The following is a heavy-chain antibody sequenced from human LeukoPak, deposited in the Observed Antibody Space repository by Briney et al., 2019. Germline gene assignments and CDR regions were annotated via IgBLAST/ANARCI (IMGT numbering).Heavy chain of an antibody. J-gene: IGHJ3*02. Sequence: GGSLRLSCSAYGFTFSSYAMSWVRQAPGKGLEWVSAISGSGGSTYYADSVKGRFTISRDNSKNTLYLQMNSLRAEDTAVYYCAKDCVGATPGDAFDIWGQGTMVTVSS. CDR2: ISGSGGST. CDR3: AKDCVGATPGDAFDI. V-gene: IGHV3-23*01. CDR1: GFTFSSYA. D-gene: IGHD1-26*01.